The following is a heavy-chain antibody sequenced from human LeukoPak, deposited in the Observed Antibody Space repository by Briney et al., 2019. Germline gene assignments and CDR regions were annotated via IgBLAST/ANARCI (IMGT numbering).Heavy chain of an antibody. CDR3: AKAPNGWGPYYFDY. CDR1: GFTFSSYG. D-gene: IGHD2-8*01. Sequence: GGSLRLSCAASGFTFSSYGMHWVRQAPGKGLEWVSAISGSGGSTYYADSVKGRFTISRDNSKNTLYLQMNSLRAEDTAVYYCAKAPNGWGPYYFDYWGQGTLVTVSS. J-gene: IGHJ4*02. CDR2: ISGSGGST. V-gene: IGHV3-23*01.